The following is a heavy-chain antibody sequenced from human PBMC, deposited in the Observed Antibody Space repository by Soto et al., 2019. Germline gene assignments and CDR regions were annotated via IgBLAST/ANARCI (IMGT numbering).Heavy chain of an antibody. CDR2: ISGSGGST. V-gene: IGHV3-23*01. D-gene: IGHD6-19*01. CDR3: AKDRGGSYSSGWPTYYFDY. CDR1: GFTFSSYA. J-gene: IGHJ4*02. Sequence: GGSLRLSCAASGFTFSSYAISWVRQAPGKGLEWVSAISGSGGSTYYADSVKGRFTISRDNSKNTLYLQMNSLRAEDTAVYYCAKDRGGSYSSGWPTYYFDYWGQGTLVTVSS.